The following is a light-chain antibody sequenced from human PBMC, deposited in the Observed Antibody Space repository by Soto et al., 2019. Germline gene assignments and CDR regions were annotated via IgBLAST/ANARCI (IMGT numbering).Light chain of an antibody. CDR1: QSISSY. Sequence: DIQITQSPSSLSAFVGDRVTITCRASQSISSYLNWYQQKPGKAPKLLIYAASRLPSGVPSMFSGSVSGTDFTLTISSLQPEDVATSYCQQSYSTTRTFGQGTKVDIK. CDR3: QQSYSTTRT. J-gene: IGKJ1*01. V-gene: IGKV1-39*01. CDR2: AAS.